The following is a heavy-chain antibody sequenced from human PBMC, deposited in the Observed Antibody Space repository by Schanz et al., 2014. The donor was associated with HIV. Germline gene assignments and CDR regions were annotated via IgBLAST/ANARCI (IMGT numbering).Heavy chain of an antibody. Sequence: QVQLVESGGGVVQPGRSLTLSCVVSGFTFSDYAMHWVRQAPGKGLEWVAVIWFDGTDEHYADTVKGRFTISRDNSRNTLYLEMNSLRVDDTAVYYCARTSRIAVSGRDPRRDYYYGMDVWGAGTTVTVSP. D-gene: IGHD6-19*01. V-gene: IGHV3-33*01. CDR1: GFTFSDYA. CDR3: ARTSRIAVSGRDPRRDYYYGMDV. J-gene: IGHJ6*04. CDR2: IWFDGTDE.